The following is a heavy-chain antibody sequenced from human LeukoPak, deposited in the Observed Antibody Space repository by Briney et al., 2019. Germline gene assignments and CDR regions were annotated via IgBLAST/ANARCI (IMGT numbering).Heavy chain of an antibody. CDR3: AKGFSILTSKHYFYYHGFDV. CDR1: GIAFENYV. Sequence: GGSLRLSCAASGIAFENYVMNWVRQAPGKGLEWVSLIGEDGSTTWYADSVKGRFTISRDNGKNSLYLHMNSLRPEDTALYYCAKGFSILTSKHYFYYHGFDVWGQGTPVTVSS. J-gene: IGHJ6*02. CDR2: IGEDGSTT. D-gene: IGHD3-9*01. V-gene: IGHV3-43*02.